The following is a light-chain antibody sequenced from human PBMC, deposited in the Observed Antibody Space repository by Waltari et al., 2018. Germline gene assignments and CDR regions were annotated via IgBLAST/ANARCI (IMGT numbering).Light chain of an antibody. CDR3: QQYDGSVLT. CDR1: RTINNIF. V-gene: IGKV3-20*01. CDR2: GAS. Sequence: CRASRTINNIFLVWYQQEPGQAPTLIIHGASSRATGFPARFSGSGSGADFSLTISSLKPEDSAVYYCQQYDGSVLTFGGGTKVEI. J-gene: IGKJ4*01.